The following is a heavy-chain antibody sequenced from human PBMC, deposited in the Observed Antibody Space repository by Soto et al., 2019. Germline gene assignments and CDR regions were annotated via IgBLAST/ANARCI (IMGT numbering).Heavy chain of an antibody. CDR1: GFTFSSYV. Sequence: EVQLLESGGGLVQPGGSLRLSCAASGFTFSSYVMSWVRQAPGKGLEWISAITGSGGDTYYADSVKGRSTISRDPSSNTLSLQVSSLRAEDTALYYCAKGSDSTRPYYFDYWGQGTLVTVSS. J-gene: IGHJ4*02. CDR3: AKGSDSTRPYYFDY. CDR2: ITGSGGDT. V-gene: IGHV3-23*01. D-gene: IGHD6-6*01.